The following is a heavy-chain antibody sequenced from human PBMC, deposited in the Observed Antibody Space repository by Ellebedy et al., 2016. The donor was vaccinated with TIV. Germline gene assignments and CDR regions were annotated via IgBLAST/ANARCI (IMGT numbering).Heavy chain of an antibody. V-gene: IGHV3-30*03. Sequence: GGSLRLSCAASGFTFSSYGMHWVRQAPGRGLEWMTVISYDGSNKYYADSVKGRFTISRDNSKNTLYLQMNSLRAEDTAVYYCARHGKDGYSGFDYWGQGTLVTVSS. D-gene: IGHD3-22*01. J-gene: IGHJ4*02. CDR1: GFTFSSYG. CDR2: ISYDGSNK. CDR3: ARHGKDGYSGFDY.